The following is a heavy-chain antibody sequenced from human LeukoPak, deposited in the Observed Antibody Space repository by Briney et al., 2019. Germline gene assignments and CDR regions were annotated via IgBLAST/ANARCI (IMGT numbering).Heavy chain of an antibody. CDR3: ARHPAYGPFDY. V-gene: IGHV4-4*02. J-gene: IGHJ4*01. D-gene: IGHD3-10*01. CDR1: GGSISSDDW. CDR2: IYSSGTP. Sequence: SETLSLTCAVSGGSISSDDWWSWVRQPPGTGLEWIGAIYSSGTPYYSPSLKSRVTISVDTSKNQFSLKLTSVTAADTAVFYCARHPAYGPFDYWGHGALVTVSS.